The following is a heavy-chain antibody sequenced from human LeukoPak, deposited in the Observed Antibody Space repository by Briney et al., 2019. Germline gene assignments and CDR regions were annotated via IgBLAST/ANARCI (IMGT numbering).Heavy chain of an antibody. J-gene: IGHJ4*02. CDR3: ARSYYDFWSGYPYYFDY. V-gene: IGHV3-7*01. CDR2: IKQDGSEK. CDR1: GFTFSSYW. D-gene: IGHD3-3*01. Sequence: PGGSLRLSCAASGFTFSSYWMSWVRQAPGKGLEWVANIKQDGSEKYYVDSVEGRFTISRDNAKNSLYLQMNSLRAEDTAVYYCARSYYDFWSGYPYYFDYWGQGTLVTVSS.